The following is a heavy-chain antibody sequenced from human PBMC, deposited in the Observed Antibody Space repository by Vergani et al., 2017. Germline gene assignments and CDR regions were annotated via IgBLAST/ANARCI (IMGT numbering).Heavy chain of an antibody. Sequence: DVHLAESGGGFFQPGGSLRLSCSASGFSFNSYWMHWVRQVPGKGLLWVSRIKSDGSITAYADSVKGRFTISRDNAQNPLYLQMNSLRVDDTAFYHCVRGRDSSWNQIYMYYYMDLWGKGTSVTVSS. V-gene: IGHV3-74*03. J-gene: IGHJ6*03. CDR1: GFSFNSYW. CDR2: IKSDGSIT. CDR3: VRGRDSSWNQIYMYYYMDL. D-gene: IGHD6-13*01.